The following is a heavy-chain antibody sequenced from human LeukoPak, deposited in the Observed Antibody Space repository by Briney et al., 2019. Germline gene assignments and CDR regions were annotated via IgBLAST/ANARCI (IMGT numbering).Heavy chain of an antibody. D-gene: IGHD5-18*01. V-gene: IGHV3-23*01. CDR2: IFPSDGEI. J-gene: IGHJ4*02. CDR3: ATYRQIQVPFEF. CDR1: GFTFSTFA. Sequence: GGSLRLSCAASGFTFSTFAMIWVRQPPGKGLEWVSSIFPSDGEIHYADSVKGRFTISRDNSRSTLSLQMDSLRAEDTATYYCATYRQIQVPFEFWGQGTLVTVSS.